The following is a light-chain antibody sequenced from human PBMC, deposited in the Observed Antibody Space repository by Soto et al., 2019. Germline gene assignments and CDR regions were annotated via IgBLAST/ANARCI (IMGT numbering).Light chain of an antibody. V-gene: IGKV3-20*01. CDR3: QQYGSSPYT. CDR1: QSVSSSS. Sequence: EIVLTQSPGTRSLSPGERATLSCSASQSVSSSSLAWYQQKPGQAPRLLIYGASSRATGIPDRFSGSGSGTDFTLTISRLEPEDFAVYYCQQYGSSPYTFGQGTKLEIK. CDR2: GAS. J-gene: IGKJ2*01.